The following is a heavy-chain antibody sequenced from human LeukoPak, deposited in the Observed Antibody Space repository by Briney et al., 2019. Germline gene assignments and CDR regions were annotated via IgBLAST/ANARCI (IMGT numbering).Heavy chain of an antibody. D-gene: IGHD2-2*01. J-gene: IGHJ6*02. CDR3: ARRIVVVPAAMRYYYYYGMDV. Sequence: SETLSLTCAVYGASFSGYYWSWIRQPPGKGPEWIGEINHSGSTNYNPSLKSRVTISVDTSKNQFSLKLSSVTAADTAVYYCARRIVVVPAAMRYYYYYGMDVWGQGTTVTVSS. V-gene: IGHV4-34*01. CDR2: INHSGST. CDR1: GASFSGYY.